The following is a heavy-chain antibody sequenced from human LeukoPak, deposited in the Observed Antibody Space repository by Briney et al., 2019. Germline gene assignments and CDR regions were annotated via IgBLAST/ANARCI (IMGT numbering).Heavy chain of an antibody. CDR3: ARRKYDSSGFDY. J-gene: IGHJ4*02. CDR2: ISGSGANT. D-gene: IGHD3-22*01. CDR1: GFTFTTYA. V-gene: IGHV3-23*01. Sequence: GGSLRLSCAASGFTFTTYAMSWVRQAPGKGLEWVSAISGSGANTYYSDSVKGRFTISRDNSKDTLYLQMNSLGAEDTATYFCARRKYDSSGFDYWGQETLVTVSS.